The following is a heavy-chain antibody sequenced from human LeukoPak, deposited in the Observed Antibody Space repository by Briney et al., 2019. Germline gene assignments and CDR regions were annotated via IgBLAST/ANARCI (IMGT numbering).Heavy chain of an antibody. D-gene: IGHD3-10*01. CDR3: AKSNGYGLIDI. V-gene: IGHV4-34*01. J-gene: IGHJ3*02. Sequence: PSEILSLTCAVYGGSFSGYYWSWIRQPPGKGLERIAEINHSGRTNYNPSLKSRVTISVDTSKNQFSLKLSSVTAADTAVYYCAKSNGYGLIDIWGQGTMVTVSS. CDR1: GGSFSGYY. CDR2: INHSGRT.